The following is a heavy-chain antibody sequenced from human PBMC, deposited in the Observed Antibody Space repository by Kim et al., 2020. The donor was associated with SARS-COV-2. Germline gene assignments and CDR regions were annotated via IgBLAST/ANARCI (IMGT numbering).Heavy chain of an antibody. D-gene: IGHD6-6*01. J-gene: IGHJ3*02. CDR3: ASYSSSSQDAFDI. V-gene: IGHV5-51*01. Sequence: PSFQGQVTISADKSISTAYLQWSSLKASDTAMYYCASYSSSSQDAFDIWGQGTMVTVSS.